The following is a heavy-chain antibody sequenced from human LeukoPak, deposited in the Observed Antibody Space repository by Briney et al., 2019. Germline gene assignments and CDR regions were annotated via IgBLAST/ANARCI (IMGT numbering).Heavy chain of an antibody. V-gene: IGHV4-38-2*01. CDR3: ARLYYDYVWGSYLYFDY. CDR2: IYHSGST. CDR1: GYSISSGYY. D-gene: IGHD3-16*01. J-gene: IGHJ4*02. Sequence: PSETLSLTCAVSGYSISSGYYWGWIRQPPGKGLEWIGSIYHSGSTYYNPSLKSRVTISVDTSKNQFSLKLSSATAADTAVYYCARLYYDYVWGSYLYFDYWGQGTLVTVSS.